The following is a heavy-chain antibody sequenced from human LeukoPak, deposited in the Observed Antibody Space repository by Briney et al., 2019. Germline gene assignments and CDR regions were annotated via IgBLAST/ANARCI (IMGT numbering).Heavy chain of an antibody. CDR1: GFTFSSYE. D-gene: IGHD4-23*01. CDR3: ARDGDTVLTRGYYYYMDV. V-gene: IGHV3-21*01. J-gene: IGHJ6*03. CDR2: ISTSSSYI. Sequence: GGALRLSCAASGFTFSSYEMNWVRQAPGKGLEWVSSISTSSSYIYYADSVKGQLTISREKAKKSLYLQMNSLRAEDTAVYYCARDGDTVLTRGYYYYMDVWGKGTTVTVSS.